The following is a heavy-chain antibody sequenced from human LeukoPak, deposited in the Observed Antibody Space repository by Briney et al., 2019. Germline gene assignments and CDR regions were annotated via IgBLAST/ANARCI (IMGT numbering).Heavy chain of an antibody. CDR2: INPNSGGT. CDR3: ARGSNGGCSSTSCWARSYYYYYMDV. Sequence: ASVKVSCKASGYTFTGYYMHWVRQAPGQGLEWMGWINPNSGGTNYAQKFQGRVTMTRDTSISTAYMELSRLRSDDSAVYYCARGSNGGCSSTSCWARSYYYYYMDVWGKGTTVTISS. V-gene: IGHV1-2*02. D-gene: IGHD2-2*01. CDR1: GYTFTGYY. J-gene: IGHJ6*03.